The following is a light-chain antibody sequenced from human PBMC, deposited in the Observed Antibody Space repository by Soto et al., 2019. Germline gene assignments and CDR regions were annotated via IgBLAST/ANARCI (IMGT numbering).Light chain of an antibody. V-gene: IGKV1-5*03. CDR1: QSISSW. J-gene: IGKJ1*01. CDR2: KAS. Sequence: DIQMTQSPSTLSASVGDRVTITCRASQSISSWLAWYQQKPGKAPKLLIYKASSLESGVPSRFSGSGSGTEFTLTIRSLQPDDFATYYCQQYNNYRTFGKGPKVEIK. CDR3: QQYNNYRT.